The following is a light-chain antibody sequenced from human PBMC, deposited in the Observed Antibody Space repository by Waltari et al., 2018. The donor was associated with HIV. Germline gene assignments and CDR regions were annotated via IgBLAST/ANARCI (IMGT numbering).Light chain of an antibody. Sequence: LTQPHSVSESPGKTVTISCTRSSGSIASNYVQWYQQRPGSSPTTVIYKDDQRPAGVPDRFSGSIDSSSNSASLTISGLRPEDEADYYCQSYDNENPVLFGGGTKLTVL. CDR3: QSYDNENPVL. CDR2: KDD. CDR1: SGSIASNY. V-gene: IGLV6-57*01. J-gene: IGLJ2*01.